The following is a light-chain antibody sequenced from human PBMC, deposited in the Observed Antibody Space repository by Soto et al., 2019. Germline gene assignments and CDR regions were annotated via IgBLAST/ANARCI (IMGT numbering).Light chain of an antibody. CDR3: QRYNRWPLA. V-gene: IGKV3-15*01. J-gene: IGKJ4*01. Sequence: EVVLTQSPGSLAWSPGGRATLSCRTSLSVSVYLDWYQQKPGQAPRLLISDAYIRATGVPARFSASGSGTELTLTINSLQSEDFAVYYCQRYNRWPLAFGGGTTVDIK. CDR2: DAY. CDR1: LSVSVY.